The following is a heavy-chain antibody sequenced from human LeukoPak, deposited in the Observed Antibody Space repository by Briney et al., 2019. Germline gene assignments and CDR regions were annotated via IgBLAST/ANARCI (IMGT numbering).Heavy chain of an antibody. V-gene: IGHV4-38-2*02. D-gene: IGHD3-10*01. J-gene: IGHJ3*02. Sequence: SETLSLTCSVSGYSISSGFYWGWIRQPPGKGLEWIGSIFHSGSTYYNPSLKSRVTISVDTSKNQFSLKLNSVTAADTAVYYCAKSNGYGLVDIWGQGTMVTVSS. CDR1: GYSISSGFY. CDR2: IFHSGST. CDR3: AKSNGYGLVDI.